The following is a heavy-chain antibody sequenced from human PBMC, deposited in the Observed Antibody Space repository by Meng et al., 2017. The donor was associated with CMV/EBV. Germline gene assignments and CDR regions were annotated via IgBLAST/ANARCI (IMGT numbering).Heavy chain of an antibody. CDR3: AREDIVVVPAARGFDY. CDR2: IYTSGST. D-gene: IGHD2-2*01. Sequence: QVQLQESGPGLVKASETLSLTCTVSGGSISSYYWSWIRQPAGKGLEWIGRIYTSGSTNYNPSLKSRVTMSVDTSKNQFSLKLSSVTAADTAVYYCAREDIVVVPAARGFDYWGQGTLVTVSS. CDR1: GGSISSYY. J-gene: IGHJ4*02. V-gene: IGHV4-4*07.